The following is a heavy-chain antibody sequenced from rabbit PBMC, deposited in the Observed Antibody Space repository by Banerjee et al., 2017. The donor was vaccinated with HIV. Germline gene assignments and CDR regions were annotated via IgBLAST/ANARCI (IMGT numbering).Heavy chain of an antibody. V-gene: IGHV1S40*01. J-gene: IGHJ4*01. D-gene: IGHD1-1*01. CDR1: GFSFSSSYY. Sequence: QSLEESGGGLVQPEGSLTLTCTASGFSFSSSYYMCWVRQAPGKGLEWIGCIYTGSSGSTYYASWAKGRFTITKTSSTTVTLQVTSLTAADTATYFCAGDGAANGYWYWYLWGQGTLVTVS. CDR3: AGDGAANGYWYWYL. CDR2: IYTGSSGST.